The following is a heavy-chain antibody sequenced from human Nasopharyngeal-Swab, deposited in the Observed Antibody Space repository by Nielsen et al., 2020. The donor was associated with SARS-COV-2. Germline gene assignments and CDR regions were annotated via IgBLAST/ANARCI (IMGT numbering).Heavy chain of an antibody. V-gene: IGHV1-18*01. Sequence: GESLKVSCKASGYTFTSYGISWVRQAPGQGLEWMGWISAYNGNTNYAQKLQGRVTMTTDTSTSTAYMELRSLRSDDTAVYYCASRNVGYYYYGMDVWGQGTTVTVSS. J-gene: IGHJ6*02. CDR1: GYTFTSYG. CDR3: ASRNVGYYYYGMDV. CDR2: ISAYNGNT. D-gene: IGHD1-14*01.